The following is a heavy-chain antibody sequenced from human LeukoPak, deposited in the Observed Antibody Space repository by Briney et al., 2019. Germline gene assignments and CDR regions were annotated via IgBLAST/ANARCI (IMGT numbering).Heavy chain of an antibody. V-gene: IGHV1-2*02. Sequence: ASVKVSCKASGYTFTGYYMHWVRQAPGQGLEWMGWINPNSGGTNYAQKFQGRVTMTRDTSISTAYMELSRLRSDDTAVYYCARDLGKRRWLQLIVSWSFDYWGQGTLVTVSS. CDR2: INPNSGGT. D-gene: IGHD5-24*01. J-gene: IGHJ4*02. CDR1: GYTFTGYY. CDR3: ARDLGKRRWLQLIVSWSFDY.